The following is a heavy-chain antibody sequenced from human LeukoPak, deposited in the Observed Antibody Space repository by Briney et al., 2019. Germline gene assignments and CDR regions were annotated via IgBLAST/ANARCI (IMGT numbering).Heavy chain of an antibody. CDR3: ARGGRGGYSYARSLDP. CDR2: IYTSGST. D-gene: IGHD5-18*01. CDR1: GGSISSGSYY. J-gene: IGHJ5*02. Sequence: SETLSLTCTVSGGSISSGSYYWSWIRQPAGKGLEWIGRIYTSGSTNYNPSLKSRVTISVDTSKNQFSLKLSSVTAADTAVYYCARGGRGGYSYARSLDPWGQGTLVTVPS. V-gene: IGHV4-61*02.